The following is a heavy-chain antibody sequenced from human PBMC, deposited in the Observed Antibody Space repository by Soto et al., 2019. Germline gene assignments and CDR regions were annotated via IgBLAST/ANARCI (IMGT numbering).Heavy chain of an antibody. J-gene: IGHJ4*02. Sequence: GASVKVSCKASGYTFTGYYMHWVRQAPGQGLEWMGWINPNSGGTNYAQKFQGWVTMTRDTSISTAYMELSRLRSDDTAVYYCARELGTTGTTWPTNHIDYWGQGTLVTAPQ. D-gene: IGHD1-1*01. CDR1: GYTFTGYY. CDR3: ARELGTTGTTWPTNHIDY. CDR2: INPNSGGT. V-gene: IGHV1-2*04.